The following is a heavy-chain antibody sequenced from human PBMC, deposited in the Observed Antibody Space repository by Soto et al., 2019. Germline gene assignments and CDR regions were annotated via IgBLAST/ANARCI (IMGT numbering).Heavy chain of an antibody. CDR3: ARGYFYGSGSYYPADY. D-gene: IGHD3-10*01. V-gene: IGHV4-34*01. Sequence: SETLSLTCTVYGGSFSGYYWSWIRQPPGKGLEWMGEITHNGSSSYIPSLKSRLTISVDTSKNQLSLKLTSVTAADTAVYYCARGYFYGSGSYYPADYWGQGTPVTVSS. CDR2: ITHNGSS. CDR1: GGSFSGYY. J-gene: IGHJ4*02.